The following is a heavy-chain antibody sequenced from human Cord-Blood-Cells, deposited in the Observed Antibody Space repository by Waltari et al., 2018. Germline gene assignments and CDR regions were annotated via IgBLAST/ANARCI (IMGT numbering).Heavy chain of an antibody. V-gene: IGHV3-53*02. Sequence: EVQLVETGGGLLQPGGSLRLSCAASGFTVGSHYMSWVRQAPGKGLGWVSVIYSGGSTYYADSVKGRFTISRDNSKNTLYLQMNSLRAEDTAVYYCARGYYVSYFDYWGQGTLVTVSS. CDR2: IYSGGST. CDR3: ARGYYVSYFDY. J-gene: IGHJ4*02. D-gene: IGHD3-10*01. CDR1: GFTVGSHY.